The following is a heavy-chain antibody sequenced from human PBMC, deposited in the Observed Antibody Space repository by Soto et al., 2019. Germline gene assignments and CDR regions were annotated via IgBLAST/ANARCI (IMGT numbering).Heavy chain of an antibody. CDR2: INWNGGST. J-gene: IGHJ4*02. Sequence: GGSLRLSCAASGYTFDDYGMSWVRQAPGKGLEWVSGINWNGGSTGYTDSVKGRFTISRDNAKNSLYLQMNSLRAEDTALYYCARDRVVPDYFDYWGQGTLVTVSS. D-gene: IGHD6-6*01. CDR3: ARDRVVPDYFDY. CDR1: GYTFDDYG. V-gene: IGHV3-20*04.